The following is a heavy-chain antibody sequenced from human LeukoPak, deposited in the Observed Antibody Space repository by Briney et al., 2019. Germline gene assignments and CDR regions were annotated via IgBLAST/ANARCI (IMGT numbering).Heavy chain of an antibody. CDR1: GSGFSTHA. J-gene: IGHJ4*02. V-gene: IGHV3-30*03. Sequence: PGTSLRLSCAASGSGFSTHAMHWVRQAPGKGLEWVGVISYDGSDKYYVDSVKGRFTISRDNSKNTLYLQMNSLRAEDTAVYYCAGAIGYFDYWGQGTLVTVSS. CDR3: AGAIGYFDY. CDR2: ISYDGSDK. D-gene: IGHD2-21*01.